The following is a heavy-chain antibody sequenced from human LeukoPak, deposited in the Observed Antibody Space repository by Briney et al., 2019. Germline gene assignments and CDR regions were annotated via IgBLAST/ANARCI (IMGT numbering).Heavy chain of an antibody. Sequence: GASVTVSCKASGYTFTSYGISWVRQAPGQGLEWMGWISAYNGNTNYAQKLQGRVTITTDTSTSTAYMELRSLRSDDTAVYYCARGELYYDILTGYYMDFDYWGQGTLVTVSS. J-gene: IGHJ4*02. D-gene: IGHD3-9*01. CDR2: ISAYNGNT. V-gene: IGHV1-18*01. CDR1: GYTFTSYG. CDR3: ARGELYYDILTGYYMDFDY.